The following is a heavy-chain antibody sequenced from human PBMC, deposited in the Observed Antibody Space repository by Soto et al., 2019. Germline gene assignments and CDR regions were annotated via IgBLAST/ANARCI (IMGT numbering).Heavy chain of an antibody. Sequence: QVQLVQSGAEVKKPGASVKVSCKASGYTFTSYGISWVRQAPGQGLEWMGWISAYNGNTNYAQKLQGSVNMTTDTSKSTADMEQRSLRSDGTSVYYCAGGTDGMDVWGQGTTVTASS. CDR2: ISAYNGNT. CDR1: GYTFTSYG. V-gene: IGHV1-18*01. J-gene: IGHJ6*02. CDR3: AGGTDGMDV.